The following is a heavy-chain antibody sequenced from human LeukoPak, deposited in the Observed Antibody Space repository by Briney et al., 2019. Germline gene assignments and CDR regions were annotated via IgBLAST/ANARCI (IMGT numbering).Heavy chain of an antibody. Sequence: GGSLRLSCATSGFIFSGYYMSRIRQAPGKGLEWVSYISGSGNDISYADSVKGRFTISRDNAKGSLYLQMKSLRAADTAVYYCGTHAGRTGSDDWGQGTLVTVSS. CDR3: GTHAGRTGSDD. CDR2: ISGSGNDI. J-gene: IGHJ4*02. V-gene: IGHV3-11*01. D-gene: IGHD3/OR15-3a*01. CDR1: GFIFSGYY.